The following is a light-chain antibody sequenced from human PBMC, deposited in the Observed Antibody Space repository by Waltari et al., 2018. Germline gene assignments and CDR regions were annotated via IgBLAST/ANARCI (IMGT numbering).Light chain of an antibody. Sequence: NFMLTQPHSASESPGKTVTIPCTRGSGSIATNYVQVYQQRPGSAPTTIIYEDKQRPSGVPDRFSGSIDSSSNSASLTISGLKTEDEADYYCQSYDNSLTVFGGGTRLTVL. CDR1: SGSIATNY. CDR3: QSYDNSLTV. J-gene: IGLJ3*02. CDR2: EDK. V-gene: IGLV6-57*04.